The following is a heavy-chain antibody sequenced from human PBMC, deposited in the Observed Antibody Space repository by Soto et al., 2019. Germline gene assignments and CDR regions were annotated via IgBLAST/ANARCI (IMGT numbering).Heavy chain of an antibody. CDR2: ISPHNDST. D-gene: IGHD6-19*01. Sequence: QVQLVQSGADVKKPGASVKVSCKASGYNFTSYGISWVRQAPGQGLEWMGWISPHNDSTKYVRRFQDRVTMTTETPTSTVYMELGSLRSDDTAVYYCARDLYYSSGRYFDHDAFDIWGQGTVVTVSS. J-gene: IGHJ3*02. CDR3: ARDLYYSSGRYFDHDAFDI. V-gene: IGHV1-18*01. CDR1: GYNFTSYG.